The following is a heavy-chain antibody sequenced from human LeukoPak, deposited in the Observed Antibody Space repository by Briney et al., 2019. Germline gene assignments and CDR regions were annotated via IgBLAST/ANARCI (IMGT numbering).Heavy chain of an antibody. D-gene: IGHD5-24*01. V-gene: IGHV3-7*01. CDR2: IKRDGSEK. CDR1: GFTFSSYW. J-gene: IGHJ6*02. CDR3: ARGVERWLQLDAYYYGMDV. Sequence: GGSLRLSCAASGFTFSSYWMSWVRQAPGKGLEWVANIKRDGSEKYYVDSVKGRFTISRDNAKNSLYLQMNSLRAEDTAVYYCARGVERWLQLDAYYYGMDVWGQGTTVTVSS.